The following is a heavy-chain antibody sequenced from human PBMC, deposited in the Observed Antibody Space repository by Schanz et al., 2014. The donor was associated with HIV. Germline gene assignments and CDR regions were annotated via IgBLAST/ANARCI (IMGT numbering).Heavy chain of an antibody. CDR1: GFTFSSYG. D-gene: IGHD2-15*01. V-gene: IGHV3-33*01. Sequence: QVQLVESGGGVVQPGRSLRLSCAAAGFTFSSYGMHWVRQAPGKGLEGGVVIWNDGRNKYYADSVKGRFTISRDNSKNTLYLQMNSLRAEDTAVYYCARGGIWEWDQPDFDYWGQGTLVTVSS. CDR2: IWNDGRNK. J-gene: IGHJ4*02. CDR3: ARGGIWEWDQPDFDY.